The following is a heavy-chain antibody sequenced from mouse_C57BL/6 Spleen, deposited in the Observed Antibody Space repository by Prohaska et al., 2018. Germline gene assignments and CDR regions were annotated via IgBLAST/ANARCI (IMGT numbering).Heavy chain of an antibody. D-gene: IGHD1-1*01. V-gene: IGHV1-18*01. Sequence: QSHGKSLEWIGDINPNNGGTIYNQKFKGKATLTVDKSSSTAYMELRSLTSEDTAVYYCARPLTTVVAYYYAMDYWGQGTSVTVSS. J-gene: IGHJ4*01. CDR3: ARPLTTVVAYYYAMDY. CDR2: INPNNGGT.